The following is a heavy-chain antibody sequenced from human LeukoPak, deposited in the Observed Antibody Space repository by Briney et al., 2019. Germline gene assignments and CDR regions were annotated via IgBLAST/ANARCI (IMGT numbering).Heavy chain of an antibody. D-gene: IGHD4-17*01. Sequence: GGSLRLSCAASGFTFSSYWMHWVRQAPGKGLVWVSRINSDGSSTSYADSVKGRFTISRDNAKNSLYLQMNSLRAEDTAVYYCAKTNDYGYNDYWGQATLVTVSS. V-gene: IGHV3-74*01. CDR2: INSDGSST. J-gene: IGHJ4*02. CDR3: AKTNDYGYNDY. CDR1: GFTFSSYW.